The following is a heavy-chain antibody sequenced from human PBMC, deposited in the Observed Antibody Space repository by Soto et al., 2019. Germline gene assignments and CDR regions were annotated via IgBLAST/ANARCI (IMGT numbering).Heavy chain of an antibody. V-gene: IGHV4-39*01. J-gene: IGHJ5*02. CDR1: GGSISSSPYY. Sequence: SETLSLTCTVSGGSISSSPYYWGWIRQPPGKGLEWIGNIYYNGNTFYNPSLKSRVTISVNTSKNQFSLKLSSVTAAGTAVYYCARRAITIFGTKTFDPWGQGTLVTVSS. D-gene: IGHD3-3*01. CDR3: ARRAITIFGTKTFDP. CDR2: IYYNGNT.